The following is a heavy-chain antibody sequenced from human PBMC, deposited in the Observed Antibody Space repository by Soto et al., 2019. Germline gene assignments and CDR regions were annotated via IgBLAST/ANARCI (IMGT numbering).Heavy chain of an antibody. D-gene: IGHD4-17*01. Sequence: PGGSLRLSCAASGFTFSRYGMHWVRQAPGKGLEWVAIIWFDGSYKYYADSVKGRFTISRDNSKNTVYLQMNSLRAEDTALYYCARSNLKDDYGDYTRDYWGQGTLVTVSS. CDR1: GFTFSRYG. V-gene: IGHV3-33*01. CDR3: ARSNLKDDYGDYTRDY. J-gene: IGHJ4*02. CDR2: IWFDGSYK.